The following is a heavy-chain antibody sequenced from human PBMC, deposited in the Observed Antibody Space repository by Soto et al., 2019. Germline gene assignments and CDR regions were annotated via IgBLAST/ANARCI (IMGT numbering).Heavy chain of an antibody. Sequence: GGSLRLSCAASGFTFSSYSMNWVRQAPGKGLEWVSSISSSSSYTYYADSVKGRFTISRDNAKNSLYLQMNSLRAEDTAVYYCASIAVAGFYYYYYMDVWGKGTTVTVSS. CDR2: ISSSSSYT. J-gene: IGHJ6*03. CDR1: GFTFSSYS. CDR3: ASIAVAGFYYYYYMDV. V-gene: IGHV3-21*01. D-gene: IGHD6-19*01.